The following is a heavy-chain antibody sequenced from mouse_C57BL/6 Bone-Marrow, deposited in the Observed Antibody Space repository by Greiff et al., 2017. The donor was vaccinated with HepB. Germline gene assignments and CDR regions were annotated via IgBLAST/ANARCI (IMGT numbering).Heavy chain of an antibody. Sequence: SGPELVKPGASVKIPCKASGYTFTDYNMDWVKQSHGKSLEWIGDINPNNGGTIYNQKFKGKATLTVDKSSSTAYMELRSLTSEDTAVYYCARLDYGSSYGYFDVWGTGTTVTVSS. CDR1: GYTFTDYN. J-gene: IGHJ1*03. CDR3: ARLDYGSSYGYFDV. V-gene: IGHV1-18*01. D-gene: IGHD1-1*01. CDR2: INPNNGGT.